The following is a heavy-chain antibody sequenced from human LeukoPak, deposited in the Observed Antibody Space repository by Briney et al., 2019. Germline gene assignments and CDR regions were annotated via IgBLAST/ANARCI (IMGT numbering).Heavy chain of an antibody. Sequence: ASVKLSCKASGSTFTSYGINWVRQAPGQGLEWMGWISAYNGNTNYAQKLQGRVTMTTDTSTSTAYMELRSLRSDDTAVYYCARVRIVGATTPLGYYYMDVWGKGTTVTISS. V-gene: IGHV1-18*01. J-gene: IGHJ6*03. CDR3: ARVRIVGATTPLGYYYMDV. CDR2: ISAYNGNT. D-gene: IGHD1-26*01. CDR1: GSTFTSYG.